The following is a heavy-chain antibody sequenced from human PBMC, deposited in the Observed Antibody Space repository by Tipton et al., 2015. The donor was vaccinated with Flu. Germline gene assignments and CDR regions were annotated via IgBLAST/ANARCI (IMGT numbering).Heavy chain of an antibody. J-gene: IGHJ3*02. V-gene: IGHV3-9*01. CDR2: ISWNSGNI. CDR3: AKDMEPGETGFGGFDT. CDR1: GFNFDDYA. Sequence: VQLVQSGGGLVQPGRSLRLSCAASGFNFDDYAMHWVRQAPGKGLEWVSDISWNSGNINYADSVKGRFTTSRDNAKNSLYLQINSLRSEDTALYYCAKDMEPGETGFGGFDTWGQGTMVTVSS. D-gene: IGHD2-15*01.